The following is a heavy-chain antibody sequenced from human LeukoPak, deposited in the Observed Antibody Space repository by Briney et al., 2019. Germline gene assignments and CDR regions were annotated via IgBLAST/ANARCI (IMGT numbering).Heavy chain of an antibody. CDR1: GFTFSNYA. D-gene: IGHD1-1*01. V-gene: IGHV3-23*01. Sequence: GGSLRLSCAASGFTFSNYAMNWVRQAPGKGLEWVSGISGSGGSTYYADSVKGRFTISRDNSKNTLYLQMTSLRADDTAVYYCANARYSGGQGTLVTVSS. CDR3: ANARYS. J-gene: IGHJ4*02. CDR2: ISGSGGST.